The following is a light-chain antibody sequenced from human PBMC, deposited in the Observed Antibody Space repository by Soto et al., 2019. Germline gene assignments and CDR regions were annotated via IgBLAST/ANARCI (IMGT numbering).Light chain of an antibody. CDR2: EVS. CDR3: SSYRSSNTLL. CDR1: SSDVGDYDY. V-gene: IGLV2-14*01. J-gene: IGLJ2*01. Sequence: QSVLTQPASVSGSPGQSITISCTGTSSDVGDYDYVSWYQQYAGKAPKMMIYEVSNRPSGVSNRFSGSKSGNTASPTISGLQAEDEADYYCSSYRSSNTLLFGGGTKVTVL.